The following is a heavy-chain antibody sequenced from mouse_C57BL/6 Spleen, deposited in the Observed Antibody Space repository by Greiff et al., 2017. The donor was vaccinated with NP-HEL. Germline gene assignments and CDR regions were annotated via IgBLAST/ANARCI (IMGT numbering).Heavy chain of an antibody. D-gene: IGHD1-1*01. Sequence: EVKVVESEGGLVQPGSSMKLSCTASGFTFSDYYMAWVRQVPEKGLEWIANINYDGSSTYYLDSLKSRFIISRDNAKNILYLQMSSLKSEDTATYYCARGSDYYGSSPLFAYWGQGTLVTVSA. CDR1: GFTFSDYY. CDR3: ARGSDYYGSSPLFAY. CDR2: INYDGSST. J-gene: IGHJ3*01. V-gene: IGHV5-16*01.